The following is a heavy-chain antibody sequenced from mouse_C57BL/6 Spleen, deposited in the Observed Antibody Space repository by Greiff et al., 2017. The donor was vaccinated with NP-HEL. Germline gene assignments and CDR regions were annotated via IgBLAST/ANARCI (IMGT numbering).Heavy chain of an antibody. CDR3: ARSLYYYGSSPDY. CDR1: GYTFTSYT. CDR2: INPSSGYT. D-gene: IGHD1-1*01. Sequence: VQVVESGAELARPGASVKMSCKASGYTFTSYTMHWVKQRPGQGLEWIGYINPSSGYTKYNQKFKDKATLTADKSSSTAYMQLSSLTSEDSAVYYCARSLYYYGSSPDYWGQGTTLTVSS. V-gene: IGHV1-4*01. J-gene: IGHJ2*01.